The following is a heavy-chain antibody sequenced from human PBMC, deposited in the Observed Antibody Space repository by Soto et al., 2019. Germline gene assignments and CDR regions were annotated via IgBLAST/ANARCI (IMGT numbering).Heavy chain of an antibody. CDR3: ARLEMATTHAFDI. D-gene: IGHD1-1*01. J-gene: IGHJ3*02. CDR1: GGSISSGGYY. CDR2: IYYSGST. Sequence: SETLSLTCTVSGGSISSGGYYWSWIRQHPGKGLEWIGYIYYSGSTYYNPSLKSRVTISVDTSKNQFSLKLSSVTAADTAVYYCARLEMATTHAFDIWGQGTMVTV. V-gene: IGHV4-31*03.